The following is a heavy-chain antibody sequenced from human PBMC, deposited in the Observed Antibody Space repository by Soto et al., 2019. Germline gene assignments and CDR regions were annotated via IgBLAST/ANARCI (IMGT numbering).Heavy chain of an antibody. CDR2: ISPNSGGT. Sequence: GASVKVSCKASGYTFTGYYMHWVRQAPGQGLEWMGWISPNSGGTNYPQKFQGWVTMTRDTPISTAYMELSRLRSDDTAVYYCARASSGYDLPDSWGQGSLVTVSS. CDR3: ARASSGYDLPDS. V-gene: IGHV1-2*04. CDR1: GYTFTGYY. J-gene: IGHJ5*01. D-gene: IGHD5-12*01.